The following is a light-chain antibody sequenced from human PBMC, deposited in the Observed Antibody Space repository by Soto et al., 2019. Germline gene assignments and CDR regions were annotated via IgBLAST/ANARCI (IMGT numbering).Light chain of an antibody. V-gene: IGKV3-20*01. CDR2: GAS. CDR3: QQYGRSPFT. J-gene: IGKJ3*01. CDR1: QSVSSNN. Sequence: EIVLTQFPGTLSLSPGERATLSCRASQSVSSNNLAWYQQRPGQAPRVVIYGASTRATGIPERFSGSGSGTDFTLTISRLEPEDFAGYYCQQYGRSPFTFGPGTKVDIK.